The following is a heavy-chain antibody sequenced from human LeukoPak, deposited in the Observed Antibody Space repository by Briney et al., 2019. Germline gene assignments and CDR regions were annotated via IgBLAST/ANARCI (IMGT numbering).Heavy chain of an antibody. CDR1: GDSVSSNSAA. Sequence: SQTLSLTCAISGDSVSSNSAAWNWIRQSPSRGLEWLGRTYYRSKWYTYYAVSVKSRISINRDTSKNQISLQMNSVTPEDTAVYYCARSTGPIDYWGQGTLVTVSS. CDR2: TYYRSKWYT. D-gene: IGHD1-1*01. J-gene: IGHJ4*02. V-gene: IGHV6-1*01. CDR3: ARSTGPIDY.